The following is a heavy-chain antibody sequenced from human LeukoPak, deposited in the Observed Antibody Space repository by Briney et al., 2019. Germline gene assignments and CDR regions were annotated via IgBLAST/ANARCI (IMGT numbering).Heavy chain of an antibody. D-gene: IGHD3-22*01. Sequence: GWSVSLSCAVSGFIFSGYSMKWVRQPPGKGLECVAYMSSSSSTIYHADSVKGRFNASRHNAKNSLYLQMDSLRVEDTAVYYCATDREDYDSSGYYLSDAFDIWGQGTMVTVSS. CDR3: ATDREDYDSSGYYLSDAFDI. J-gene: IGHJ3*02. V-gene: IGHV3-48*01. CDR1: GFIFSGYS. CDR2: MSSSSSTI.